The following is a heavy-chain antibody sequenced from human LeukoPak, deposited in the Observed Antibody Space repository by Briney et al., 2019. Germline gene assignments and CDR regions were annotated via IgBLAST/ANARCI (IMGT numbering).Heavy chain of an antibody. J-gene: IGHJ4*02. Sequence: GGSLRLSCAASGFTFSSYSMNWVRQAPGKGLEWVSYISSSSSYIYYADSVKGRFTISRDNAKNSLYLQMNSLRAEDTAVYYCARDGYSSSWYPVYWGQGTLVTVSS. CDR3: ARDGYSSSWYPVY. V-gene: IGHV3-21*05. D-gene: IGHD6-13*01. CDR2: ISSSSSYI. CDR1: GFTFSSYS.